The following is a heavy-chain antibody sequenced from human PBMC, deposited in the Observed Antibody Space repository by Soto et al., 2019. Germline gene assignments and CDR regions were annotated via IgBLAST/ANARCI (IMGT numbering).Heavy chain of an antibody. D-gene: IGHD1-1*01. J-gene: IGHJ6*02. CDR1: SGPSSSHN. CDR2: VYYTGGT. Sequence: QVQLQQSGPGLVKPSETLSLTCTVSSGPSSSHNWGWIRQPPGRGLEWIGYVYYTGGTSYNPSLKSRVPISADTSTNHISLTLSSVTAADTAVYYCVRQGIGNLHGLVDVWGQGTTVSVSS. V-gene: IGHV4-59*08. CDR3: VRQGIGNLHGLVDV.